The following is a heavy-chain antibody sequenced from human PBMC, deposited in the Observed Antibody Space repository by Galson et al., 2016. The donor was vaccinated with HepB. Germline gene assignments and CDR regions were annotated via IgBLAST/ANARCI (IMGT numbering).Heavy chain of an antibody. CDR3: ARVGRRDSYNETLDY. J-gene: IGHJ4*02. Sequence: SETLSLTCPVSGGSIRRYYWSWIRQPPGKRLEWLGNVYYTGSTSYNTSLKSRVTMSLDTSKNQFSLKLSSVTAADPAVYYCARVGRRDSYNETLDYWGQGTLVSVSS. CDR1: GGSIRRYY. CDR2: VYYTGST. D-gene: IGHD5-18*01. V-gene: IGHV4-59*01.